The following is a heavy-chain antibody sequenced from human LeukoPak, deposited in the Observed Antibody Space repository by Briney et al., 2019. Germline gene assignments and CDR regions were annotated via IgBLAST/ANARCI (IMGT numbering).Heavy chain of an antibody. CDR1: GYTFTGYY. CDR2: INPNSGGT. J-gene: IGHJ6*03. CDR3: ARARSELRYYYYYMDV. D-gene: IGHD1-14*01. Sequence: GASVKVSCKASGYTFTGYYMHWVRQAPGQGLEWMGWINPNSGGTNYAQKFQGRVTMTRDTSISTAYMELSRLRSDDTAVYYCARARSELRYYYYYMDVWGKGTTVTVSS. V-gene: IGHV1-2*02.